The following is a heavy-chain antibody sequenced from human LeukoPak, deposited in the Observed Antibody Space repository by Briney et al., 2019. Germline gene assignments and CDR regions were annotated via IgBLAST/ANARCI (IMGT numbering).Heavy chain of an antibody. CDR1: GGSISNSKYY. CDR3: ARHASGSYNNFQH. CDR2: IYSSGNT. J-gene: IGHJ1*01. V-gene: IGHV4-39*01. D-gene: IGHD1-26*01. Sequence: KPSETLSPTWIVSGGSISNSKYYWGWIRQPPGKGLEGFGSIYSSGNTYYNPSLKSRVTMSVDTSKDQFSLNLSFVTAADTAVYYCARHASGSYNNFQHWSQGTLVTVSP.